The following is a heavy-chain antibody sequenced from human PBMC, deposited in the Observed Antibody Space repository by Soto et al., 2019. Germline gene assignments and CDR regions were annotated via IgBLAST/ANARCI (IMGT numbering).Heavy chain of an antibody. D-gene: IGHD1-26*01. CDR2: MNPNSGNT. CDR1: GYTFTSYD. CDR3: ARATSGSYYTYYYYGMDV. J-gene: IGHJ6*02. V-gene: IGHV1-8*01. Sequence: QVQLVQSGAEVKKPGASVKVSCKASGYTFTSYDINWVRQATGQGLEWMGWMNPNSGNTGYAQKFQGRVTMTRNTSLSTAYMELSSLRSEDTAVYYCARATSGSYYTYYYYGMDVWGQGTTVTVSS.